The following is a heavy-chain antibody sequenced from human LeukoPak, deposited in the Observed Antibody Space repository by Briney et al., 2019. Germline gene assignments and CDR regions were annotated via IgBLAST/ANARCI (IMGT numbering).Heavy chain of an antibody. Sequence: SQTLSLTCTVSGGSISRGGYYWSWIRQHPGKGLEWIGYIYYSGSTYYNPSLKSRVTISVDTSKNQFSLKLSSVTAADTAVYYCARYCSGGSCSQTGGLRWYFDYWGQGTLVTVSS. J-gene: IGHJ4*02. D-gene: IGHD2-15*01. CDR1: GGSISRGGYY. V-gene: IGHV4-31*03. CDR3: ARYCSGGSCSQTGGLRWYFDY. CDR2: IYYSGST.